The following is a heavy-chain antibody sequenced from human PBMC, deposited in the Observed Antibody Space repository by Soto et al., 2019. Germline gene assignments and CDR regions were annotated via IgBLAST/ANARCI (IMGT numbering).Heavy chain of an antibody. CDR3: AKRSSSFTFDY. CDR1: GFTFSSYA. D-gene: IGHD6-6*01. CDR2: ISGSDDST. V-gene: IGHV3-23*01. Sequence: EVQLLESGGGLVQPGESLRLSCAASGFTFSSYAMSWVRQAPGKGLEWVSVISGSDDSTYYADSVKGRFTISRDNSKNTLYLQMNSLRAEDTAVYYCAKRSSSFTFDYWGHGTLVTVSS. J-gene: IGHJ4*01.